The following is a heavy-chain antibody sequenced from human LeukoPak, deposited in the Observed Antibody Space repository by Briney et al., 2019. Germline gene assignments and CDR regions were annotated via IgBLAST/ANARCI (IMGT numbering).Heavy chain of an antibody. D-gene: IGHD5-12*01. V-gene: IGHV4-34*01. Sequence: SETLSLTCAVYGGSFSGYYWRWLRQPPGKGVEGIGEINHSGSTNYNPSLKSRLSISVHTSNHQFSLKLSSVTAADTAVYYCARVVPARASRTATANADYWGQGTLVTVSS. CDR3: ARVVPARASRTATANADY. CDR2: INHSGST. CDR1: GGSFSGYY. J-gene: IGHJ4*02.